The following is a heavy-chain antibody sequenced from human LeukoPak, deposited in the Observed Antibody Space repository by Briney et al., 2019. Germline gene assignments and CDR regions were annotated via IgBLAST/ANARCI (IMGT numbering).Heavy chain of an antibody. CDR1: GFTFSSYA. CDR2: ISSNGGST. J-gene: IGHJ4*02. CDR3: ARERERGYFDY. Sequence: GGSLRLSCAASGFTFSSYAMRWVRQAPGKGLEYVSAISSNGGSTYYANSVKGRFTISRDNSKNTLYLQMGSLRAEDMAVYYCARERERGYFDYWGQGTLVTVSS. V-gene: IGHV3-64*01.